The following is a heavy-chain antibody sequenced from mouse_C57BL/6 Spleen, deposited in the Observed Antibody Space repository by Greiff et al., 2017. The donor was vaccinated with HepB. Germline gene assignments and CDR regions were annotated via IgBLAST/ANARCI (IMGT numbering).Heavy chain of an antibody. CDR3: TYFFLRGFAY. Sequence: VQLQQSGAELVRPGASVKLSCTASGFNIKDDYMHWVKQRPEQGLEWIGWIDPENGDTEYASKFQGKATITADTSSNTAYLQLSSLTSEDTAVYYCTYFFLRGFAYWGQGTLVTVSA. CDR2: IDPENGDT. J-gene: IGHJ3*01. D-gene: IGHD1-1*01. V-gene: IGHV14-4*01. CDR1: GFNIKDDY.